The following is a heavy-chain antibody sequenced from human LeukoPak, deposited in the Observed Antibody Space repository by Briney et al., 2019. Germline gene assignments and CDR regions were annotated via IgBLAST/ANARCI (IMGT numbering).Heavy chain of an antibody. V-gene: IGHV4-34*01. CDR2: INHSGST. Sequence: KASETLSLTCAVYGGSFSGYYWSWIRQPPGKGLEWIGEINHSGSTNYNPSLKSRVTISVDTSKNQFSLKLSSVTAADTAVYYCARDRYYYGSGSYRFDYWGQGTLVTVSS. CDR1: GGSFSGYY. D-gene: IGHD3-10*01. CDR3: ARDRYYYGSGSYRFDY. J-gene: IGHJ4*02.